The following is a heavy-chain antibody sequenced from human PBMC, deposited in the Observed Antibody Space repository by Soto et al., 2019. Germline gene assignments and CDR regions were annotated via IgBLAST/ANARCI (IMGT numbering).Heavy chain of an antibody. V-gene: IGHV3-23*01. CDR2: ISGSGGST. Sequence: EVQLLESGGGLVQPGGSLRLSCAASGFTFSSYAMSWVRQAPGKGLEWVSAISGSGGSTYYADSVKGRFTISRDNSKNTLYLQMNSLRAEDTAVYYCARVYYDSRGPTKYRAFDFWGQGTMVTVSS. D-gene: IGHD3-22*01. J-gene: IGHJ3*01. CDR1: GFTFSSYA. CDR3: ARVYYDSRGPTKYRAFDF.